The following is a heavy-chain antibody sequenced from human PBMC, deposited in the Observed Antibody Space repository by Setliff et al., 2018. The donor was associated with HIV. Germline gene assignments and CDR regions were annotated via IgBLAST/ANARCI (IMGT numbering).Heavy chain of an antibody. Sequence: GGSLRLSCAASGFTFGDYAIHWVRQAPGKGLEWVAVISYDGSYKNYAESVKGRFTISRDNSKNTLYVQMNSLRADDTAIYYCVRDLTTIVTRKVFDIWGQGTMVTVS. CDR2: ISYDGSYK. J-gene: IGHJ3*02. D-gene: IGHD4-4*01. CDR1: GFTFGDYA. V-gene: IGHV3-30*04. CDR3: VRDLTTIVTRKVFDI.